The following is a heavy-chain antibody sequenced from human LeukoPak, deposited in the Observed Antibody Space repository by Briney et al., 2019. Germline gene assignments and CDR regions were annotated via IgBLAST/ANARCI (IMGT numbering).Heavy chain of an antibody. CDR2: ISAYNGNT. V-gene: IGHV1-18*01. CDR3: ARDQSLDLTSWFGDPYGMDV. CDR1: GYTFTSYG. D-gene: IGHD3-10*01. Sequence: ASVKVSCKASGYTFTSYGISWVRQAPGQGLEWMEWISAYNGNTNYAQKLQGRVTMTTDTSTSTAYMELRSLRSDDTAVYYCARDQSLDLTSWFGDPYGMDVWGQGTTVTVSS. J-gene: IGHJ6*02.